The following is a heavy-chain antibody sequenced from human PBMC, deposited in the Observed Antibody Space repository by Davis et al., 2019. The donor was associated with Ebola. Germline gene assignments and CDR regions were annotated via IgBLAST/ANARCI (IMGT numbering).Heavy chain of an antibody. D-gene: IGHD3-22*01. V-gene: IGHV1-3*01. CDR3: ARGSDSSGYYPTDY. CDR2: INAGNGNT. Sequence: ASVKVSCKASGYTFTSYVMHWVRQAPGQRLEWMGWINAGNGNTKYSQKFQGRVTITRDTSASTSYMEMSSLTSEDTAVYYCARGSDSSGYYPTDYWGQGTLVTVSS. J-gene: IGHJ4*02. CDR1: GYTFTSYV.